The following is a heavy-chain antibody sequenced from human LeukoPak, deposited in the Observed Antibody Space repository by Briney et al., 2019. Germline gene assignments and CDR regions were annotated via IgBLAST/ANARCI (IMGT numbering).Heavy chain of an antibody. CDR3: AREKGNSYGYDY. CDR2: IYYSGST. V-gene: IGHV4-59*01. D-gene: IGHD5-18*01. Sequence: PSETLSLTCTVSGGSISSFYWTWIQQPPGKGLEWIGYIYYSGSTNYNPSLKSRVTISVDTSMNQFSLKLSSVTAADTAVYYCAREKGNSYGYDYWGQGTLVTVSS. J-gene: IGHJ4*02. CDR1: GGSISSFY.